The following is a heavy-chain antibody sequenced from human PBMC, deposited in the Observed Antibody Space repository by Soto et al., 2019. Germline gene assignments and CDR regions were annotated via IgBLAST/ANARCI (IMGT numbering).Heavy chain of an antibody. D-gene: IGHD3-22*01. CDR1: GYTLTELS. J-gene: IGHJ4*02. Sequence: ASVKVSCKVSGYTLTELSMHWVRQAPGRGLEWMGGFDPEDGETIYAQKFQGRVTMTEDTSTDTAYMELSSLRSEDTAVYYCATDDYYDNSGYPPRFDYWGQGTLVTVSS. V-gene: IGHV1-24*01. CDR3: ATDDYYDNSGYPPRFDY. CDR2: FDPEDGET.